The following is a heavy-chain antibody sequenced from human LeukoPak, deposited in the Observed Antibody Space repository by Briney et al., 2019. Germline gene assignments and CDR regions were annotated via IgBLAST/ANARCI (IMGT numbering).Heavy chain of an antibody. CDR2: IYHSGST. CDR1: GGSISSGGYS. Sequence: SQTLSLTCAVSGGSISSGGYSWSWIRQPPGKGLEWIGYIYHSGSTYYNPSLKSRVTISVDRSKNQFSLKLSSVTAADTAVYYCARASFGVVTTIDYWGQGTLVTVS. D-gene: IGHD3-3*01. J-gene: IGHJ4*02. V-gene: IGHV4-30-2*01. CDR3: ARASFGVVTTIDY.